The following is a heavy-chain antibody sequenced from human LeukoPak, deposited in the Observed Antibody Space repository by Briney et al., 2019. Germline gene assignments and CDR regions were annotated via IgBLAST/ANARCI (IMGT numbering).Heavy chain of an antibody. CDR1: GFTFDDYT. D-gene: IGHD7-27*01. V-gene: IGHV3-43*01. CDR3: AKGPPGVHSIDY. J-gene: IGHJ4*02. CDR2: ISWDGGST. Sequence: GGSLRLSCAASGFTFDDYTMHWVRQAPGKGLEWVSLISWDGGSTYYADSVKGRFTISRDNSKNSLYLQMNSLRTEDTALYYCAKGPPGVHSIDYWGQGTLVTVSS.